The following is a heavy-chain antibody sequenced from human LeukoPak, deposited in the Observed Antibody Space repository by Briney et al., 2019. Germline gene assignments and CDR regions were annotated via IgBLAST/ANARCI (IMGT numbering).Heavy chain of an antibody. CDR3: ARRGLHVYYYYYYGMDV. J-gene: IGHJ6*02. CDR2: IKQDGSEK. V-gene: IGHV3-7*01. Sequence: GGSLRLSCAASGFTFSSYWMSWVRQAPGKGLEWVANIKQDGSEKYYVDSVKGRFTISRDNAKNSLYLQMNSLRAEDTAVYYCARRGLHVYYYYYYGMDVWGQGTTVTVSS. D-gene: IGHD4-11*01. CDR1: GFTFSSYW.